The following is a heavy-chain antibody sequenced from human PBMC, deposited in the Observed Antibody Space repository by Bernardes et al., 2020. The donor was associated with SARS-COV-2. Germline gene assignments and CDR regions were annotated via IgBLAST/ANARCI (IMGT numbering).Heavy chain of an antibody. Sequence: TLSLTCTVSGGSISSYFWSWIRQPPGKGLEWIAYIYNSGSTNYNPSLKSRVTISVDTSKNQFSLKLSSVTAADTAVYYCARAPGEVLRYFDWLYHFDSWGQGILVTVSS. J-gene: IGHJ4*02. CDR1: GGSISSYF. D-gene: IGHD3-9*01. CDR2: IYNSGST. V-gene: IGHV4-59*01. CDR3: ARAPGEVLRYFDWLYHFDS.